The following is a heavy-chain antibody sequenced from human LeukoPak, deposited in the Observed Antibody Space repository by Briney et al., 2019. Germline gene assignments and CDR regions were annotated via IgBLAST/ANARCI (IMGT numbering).Heavy chain of an antibody. J-gene: IGHJ3*02. D-gene: IGHD3-3*01. CDR1: GVSLSGYF. CDR3: ASGGRFLEWPDAFDI. CDR2: LYSTGST. Sequence: SETLSLTCTVSGVSLSGYFWSWIRQPAGKGQEWIGRLYSTGSTNYNPSFKSRVTMSVDTSKNQFSLKLSPVTAADTAVYYCASGGRFLEWPDAFDIWGQGTMVTVSS. V-gene: IGHV4-4*07.